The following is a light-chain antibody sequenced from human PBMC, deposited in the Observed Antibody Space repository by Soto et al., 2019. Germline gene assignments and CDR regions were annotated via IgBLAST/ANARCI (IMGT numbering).Light chain of an antibody. V-gene: IGLV1-40*01. CDR1: SANIGAAYN. Sequence: QSALTQPPSVSGAPGQRVTISCTGSSANIGAAYNVDWYQQLPGTAPKLLIYGNNNRPSGGPARFSGSKSGTSASLAIAGLQAEDEGDYYCQSYDSSLSGYVFGTGTKVTVL. CDR2: GNN. CDR3: QSYDSSLSGYV. J-gene: IGLJ1*01.